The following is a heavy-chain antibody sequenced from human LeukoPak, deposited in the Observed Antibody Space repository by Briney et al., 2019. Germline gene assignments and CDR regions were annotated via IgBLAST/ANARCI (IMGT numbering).Heavy chain of an antibody. D-gene: IGHD1-7*01. V-gene: IGHV3-21*01. J-gene: IGHJ3*01. CDR2: ISGSGSDI. CDR1: GFTFSTFS. CDR3: ARRTFPNDAFDL. Sequence: PGGSLRLSCAASGFTFSTFSMNWVRQTPGKGLEWVSAISGSGSDIYYGDSVKGRFTISRDNPKRSLYLQMNSLRAEDTAVCYCARRTFPNDAFDLWGRGTMVTVSS.